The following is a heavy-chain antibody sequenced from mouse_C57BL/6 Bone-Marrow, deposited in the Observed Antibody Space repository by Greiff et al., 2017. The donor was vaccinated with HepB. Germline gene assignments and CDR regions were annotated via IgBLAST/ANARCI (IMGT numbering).Heavy chain of an antibody. CDR2: INPSNGGT. V-gene: IGHV1-53*01. D-gene: IGHD1-1*01. Sequence: QVQLQQPGTELVKPGASVKLSCKASGYTFTSYWMHWVKQRPGQGLEWIGNINPSNGGTNYNEKFKSKATLTVDKSSSKAYMQLSSLTSEDSAGYYCARKDDYGSRDFDYWGQGTTLTVSS. CDR3: ARKDDYGSRDFDY. J-gene: IGHJ2*01. CDR1: GYTFTSYW.